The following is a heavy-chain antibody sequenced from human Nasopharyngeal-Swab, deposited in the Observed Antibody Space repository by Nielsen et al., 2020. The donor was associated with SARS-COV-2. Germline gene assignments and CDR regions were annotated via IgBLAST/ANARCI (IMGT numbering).Heavy chain of an antibody. Sequence: GESLKISCEASGFTFSSFNMNWVRQAPGKGLEWISYINSGSSTILYRDSVQGRFIISRDDAKSSMYLQMSNLRDEDTALYYCARGVRRDISGWHFDYWGQGTLVTVSS. V-gene: IGHV3-48*02. J-gene: IGHJ4*02. CDR1: GFTFSSFN. CDR2: INSGSSTI. D-gene: IGHD6-19*01. CDR3: ARGVRRDISGWHFDY.